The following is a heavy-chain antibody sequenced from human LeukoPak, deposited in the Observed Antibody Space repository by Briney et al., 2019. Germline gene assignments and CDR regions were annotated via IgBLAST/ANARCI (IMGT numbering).Heavy chain of an antibody. D-gene: IGHD6-13*01. V-gene: IGHV4-38-2*01. CDR3: ASFGPAAKDY. CDR2: IYHSGST. Sequence: SETLSLTCAVSGYSISSGYYWGWIRQPPGKGLEWIGSIYHSGSTYYNPSLKSRVTISVDTSKNQFSLKLSSVTAADTAVYYCASFGPAAKDYWGQGTLVTVSS. CDR1: GYSISSGYY. J-gene: IGHJ4*02.